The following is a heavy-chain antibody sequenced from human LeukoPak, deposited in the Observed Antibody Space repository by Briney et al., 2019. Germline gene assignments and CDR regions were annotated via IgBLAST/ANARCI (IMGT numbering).Heavy chain of an antibody. CDR2: IIPIFGTA. Sequence: GSSVKVSCKASGGTFSSYAISWVRQAPGQGLEWMGGIIPIFGTANYAQKFQGRVTITADESTSTAYMELSSLRSEDTAVYYCARDPLLNYYGSGSYPNWFDPWGQGTLVTVSS. V-gene: IGHV1-69*01. CDR1: GGTFSSYA. J-gene: IGHJ5*02. CDR3: ARDPLLNYYGSGSYPNWFDP. D-gene: IGHD3-10*01.